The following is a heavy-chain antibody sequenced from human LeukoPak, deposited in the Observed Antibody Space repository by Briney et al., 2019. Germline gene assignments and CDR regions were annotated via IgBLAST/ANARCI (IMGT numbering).Heavy chain of an antibody. D-gene: IGHD2-8*02. CDR2: IYSGGST. J-gene: IGHJ4*02. Sequence: GGSLRLSCAASGFTVSSNYMSWVRQAPGKGLEWVSIIYSGGSTLYADSVKGRFTISRDNAKNTVYLQMNSLRAEDTAVFYCVRDLVDPADYWGQGTLVTVSS. CDR3: VRDLVDPADY. V-gene: IGHV3-53*01. CDR1: GFTVSSNY.